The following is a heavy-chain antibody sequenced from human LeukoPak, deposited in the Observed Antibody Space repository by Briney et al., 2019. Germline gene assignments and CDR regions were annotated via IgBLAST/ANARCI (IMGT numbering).Heavy chain of an antibody. D-gene: IGHD1-26*01. Sequence: GASVKVSCKASVYTFTSYGISWLRQAPGQGLEWMGWITAYNDNTNYAQKLQGRVTMTTDTSTSTAYMELRSLRSDDTAVYYCARGTSIVGATDCWGQGTLVTVSS. V-gene: IGHV1-18*01. J-gene: IGHJ4*02. CDR1: VYTFTSYG. CDR3: ARGTSIVGATDC. CDR2: ITAYNDNT.